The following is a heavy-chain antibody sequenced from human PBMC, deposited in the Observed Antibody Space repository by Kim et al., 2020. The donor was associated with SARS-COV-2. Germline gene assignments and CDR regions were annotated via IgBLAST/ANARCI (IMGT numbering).Heavy chain of an antibody. D-gene: IGHD2-15*01. Sequence: SETLSLTCTVSGGSISSSSYYWGWIRQPPGKGLEWIGSIYYSGSTYYNPSLKSRVTISVDTSKNQFSLKLSSVTAADTAVYYCIGIGYCSGGSCYDFDYWGQGTLVTVSS. CDR2: IYYSGST. V-gene: IGHV4-39*01. CDR1: GGSISSSSYY. J-gene: IGHJ4*02. CDR3: IGIGYCSGGSCYDFDY.